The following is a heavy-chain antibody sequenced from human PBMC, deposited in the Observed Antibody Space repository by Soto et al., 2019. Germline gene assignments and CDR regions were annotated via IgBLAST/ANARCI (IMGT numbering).Heavy chain of an antibody. Sequence: GECLKISCKGSGYSFTSYWISWVRQMPGKGLEWMGRIDPSDSYTNYSPSFQGHVTISADKSISTAYLQWSSLKASDTAMYYCARRSVVVTALYGMDVWGQGTTVTVSS. CDR2: IDPSDSYT. CDR3: ARRSVVVTALYGMDV. D-gene: IGHD2-21*02. CDR1: GYSFTSYW. J-gene: IGHJ6*02. V-gene: IGHV5-10-1*01.